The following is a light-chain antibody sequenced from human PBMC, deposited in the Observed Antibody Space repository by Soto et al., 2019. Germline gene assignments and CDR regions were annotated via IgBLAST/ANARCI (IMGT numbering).Light chain of an antibody. Sequence: EIVLTQSPATLSLSPGERATLSCRASQSVSGYLAWYQQKPGQAPRLLMYDASNRATGIPARFSGSGSGTDFPPPISSLEAEDFAVYFCQQRSNWPSTFGGGTKVEIK. CDR2: DAS. CDR3: QQRSNWPST. J-gene: IGKJ4*01. V-gene: IGKV3-11*01. CDR1: QSVSGY.